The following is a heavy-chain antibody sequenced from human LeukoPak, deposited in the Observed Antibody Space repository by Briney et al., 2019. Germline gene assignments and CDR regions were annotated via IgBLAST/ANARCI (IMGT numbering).Heavy chain of an antibody. D-gene: IGHD1-26*01. CDR1: GGSISSRTYY. CDR3: ARDSGSYSFDC. CDR2: IFYSGSS. J-gene: IGHJ4*02. Sequence: SETLSLTCTVSGGSISSRTYYWGWIRQPPGKGLEWIGSIFYSGSSYYNPSLKSRVTISADTSKNHFSLKLTSVTAADTAVYYCARDSGSYSFDCWGQGTLVTVSS. V-gene: IGHV4-39*02.